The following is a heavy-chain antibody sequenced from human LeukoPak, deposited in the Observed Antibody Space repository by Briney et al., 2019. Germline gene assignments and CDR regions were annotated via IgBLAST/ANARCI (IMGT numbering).Heavy chain of an antibody. J-gene: IGHJ6*02. Sequence: ASVKVSCKASGYTFTSYGISWVRQAPGQGLERMGWISAYNGNTNYAQKLQGRVTMTTDTSTSTAYMELRSLRSDDTAVYYCARDSLGYCSSTSCPQYYYYGMDVWGQGTTVTVSS. D-gene: IGHD2-2*01. CDR1: GYTFTSYG. V-gene: IGHV1-18*01. CDR2: ISAYNGNT. CDR3: ARDSLGYCSSTSCPQYYYYGMDV.